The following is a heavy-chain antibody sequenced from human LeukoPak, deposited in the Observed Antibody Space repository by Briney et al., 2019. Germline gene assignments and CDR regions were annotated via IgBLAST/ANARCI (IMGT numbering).Heavy chain of an antibody. V-gene: IGHV3-9*01. CDR1: GFSFDDYA. J-gene: IGHJ4*02. CDR3: AKNRSGWYYFDY. Sequence: GGSPRLSCAASGFSFDDYAIHWVRQVPGKGLEWVSGVTWNSAPIGYADSVKGRFTISRDNSKNSLYLQMNSLTVEDTAVYYCAKNRSGWYYFDYWGQGTLVTVSS. D-gene: IGHD6-19*01. CDR2: VTWNSAPI.